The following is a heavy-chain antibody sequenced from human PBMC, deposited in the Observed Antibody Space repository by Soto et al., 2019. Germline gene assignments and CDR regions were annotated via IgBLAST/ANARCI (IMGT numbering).Heavy chain of an antibody. CDR3: ARDARGTRGFDEMDI. J-gene: IGHJ6*02. CDR1: GYIFTGYH. D-gene: IGHD3-9*01. CDR2: INPNSGDT. Sequence: ASVKVSCKASGYIFTGYHIHWVRQAPGRGLEWMGWINPNSGDTEYAQNFQGRVTMTRDTSFNLVYMEMSGLMSDDTAVYYCARDARGTRGFDEMDIWGQGTKVTVSS. V-gene: IGHV1-2*02.